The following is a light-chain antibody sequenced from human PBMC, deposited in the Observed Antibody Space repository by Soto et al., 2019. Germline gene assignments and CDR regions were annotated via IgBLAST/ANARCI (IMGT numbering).Light chain of an antibody. CDR2: EAS. CDR3: QHNNYL. J-gene: IGKJ2*01. CDR1: QNIRNW. V-gene: IGKV1-5*03. Sequence: DFQMTQSPSTLSASVGDIVTITCRACQNIRNWLARYQQKPGTAPKLLIYEASALVSGVPSRFSGSGSGTEFTLTISSLQPDDFATYYCQHNNYLVGEAPKLEIK.